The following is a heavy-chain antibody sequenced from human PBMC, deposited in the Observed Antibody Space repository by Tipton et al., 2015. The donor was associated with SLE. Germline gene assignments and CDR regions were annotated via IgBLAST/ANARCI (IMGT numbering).Heavy chain of an antibody. CDR3: ATEFYGSGSYYSPDFDY. D-gene: IGHD3-10*01. CDR2: IYYRGST. Sequence: TLSLTCAVYGGSFSGYYWGWIRQPPGKGLEWIGSIYYRGSTYYNPSLKSRVTISVDTSKNQFSLKLSSVTAADTAVYYCATEFYGSGSYYSPDFDYWGQGTLVTVSS. J-gene: IGHJ4*02. CDR1: GGSFSGYY. V-gene: IGHV4-34*01.